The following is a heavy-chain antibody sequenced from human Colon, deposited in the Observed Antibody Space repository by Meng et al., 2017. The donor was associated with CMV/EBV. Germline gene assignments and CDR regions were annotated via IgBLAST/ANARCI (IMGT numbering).Heavy chain of an antibody. Sequence: GGSLRLSCAASGFTFSSYGMHWVRQAPGKGLEWVAFIRYDGSNKYYADSVKGRFTISRDNSKNTLYLQMNSLRAEDTAVYYCARGILDSNLYLIAFDIWGQGTMVTVSS. V-gene: IGHV3-30*02. CDR3: ARGILDSNLYLIAFDI. CDR2: IRYDGSNK. J-gene: IGHJ3*02. CDR1: GFTFSSYG. D-gene: IGHD4-11*01.